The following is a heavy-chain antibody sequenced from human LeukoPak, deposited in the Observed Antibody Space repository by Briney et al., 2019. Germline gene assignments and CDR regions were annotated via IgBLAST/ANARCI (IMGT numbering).Heavy chain of an antibody. CDR2: ISSDSNYI. CDR3: ARAAYSSTWYSRYFDL. Sequence: GGSLRLSCAASGFTLEDYGMHWVRHAPGKGLEWVSGISSDSNYIHYADSVKGRFTISRDNAKNFLYLQMNSLRAGDTAVYYCARAAYSSTWYSRYFDLWGRGTLVTVSS. J-gene: IGHJ2*01. D-gene: IGHD6-13*01. CDR1: GFTLEDYG. V-gene: IGHV3-9*01.